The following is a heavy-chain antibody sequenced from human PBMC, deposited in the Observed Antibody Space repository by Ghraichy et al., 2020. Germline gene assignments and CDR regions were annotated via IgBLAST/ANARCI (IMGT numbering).Heavy chain of an antibody. D-gene: IGHD2-15*01. CDR3: ARELVVAAQFDY. Sequence: ESLNISCAVSGYSISSGHYWGWIRQSPGKGLEWIGDIYRTGSTYYNPSLKSRVTISVDTSKNQFSLKVSSVTAADTAVYYCARELVVAAQFDYWGQGTLVTVSS. CDR1: GYSISSGHY. CDR2: IYRTGST. J-gene: IGHJ4*02. V-gene: IGHV4-38-2*02.